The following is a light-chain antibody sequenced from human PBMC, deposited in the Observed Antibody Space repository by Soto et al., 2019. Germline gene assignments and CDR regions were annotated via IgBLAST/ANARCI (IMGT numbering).Light chain of an antibody. CDR3: QQRSDWPST. Sequence: EIVLTQSPATLSLSPGERATLSCRASQSVGTYFAWYQQKPGQAPRLLIYDSSKRATGIPARFSGSGSGTEFTLTISSLEPEDFAVYYCQQRSDWPSTFGGGTKVEIK. CDR1: QSVGTY. J-gene: IGKJ4*01. V-gene: IGKV3-11*01. CDR2: DSS.